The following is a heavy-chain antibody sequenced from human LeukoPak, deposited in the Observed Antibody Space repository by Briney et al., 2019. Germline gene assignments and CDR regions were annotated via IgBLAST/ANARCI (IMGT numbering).Heavy chain of an antibody. D-gene: IGHD3-22*01. Sequence: SETLSLTCAVSGGSISSGGFSWSWIRQPPGKGLEWIGYIYDSGSTYYNPSLKSRVTISVDRSKNQFSLKLSSVTAADTAVYYCARARYDSSAGYYFDYWGQGTLVTVSS. V-gene: IGHV4-30-2*01. CDR3: ARARYDSSAGYYFDY. CDR2: IYDSGST. CDR1: GGSISSGGFS. J-gene: IGHJ4*02.